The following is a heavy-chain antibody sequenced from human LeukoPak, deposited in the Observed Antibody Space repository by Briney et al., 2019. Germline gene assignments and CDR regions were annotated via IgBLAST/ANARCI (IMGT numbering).Heavy chain of an antibody. V-gene: IGHV3-30*18. D-gene: IGHD1-26*01. J-gene: IGHJ6*03. CDR2: ISYDGSNK. CDR3: AKEGGSWSAYYYYMDV. Sequence: PGGSLRLSCAASGFTFSSYGMHWVRQAPGKGLEWVAVISYDGSNKYYADSVKGRFTISRDNSKNTLYLQMNSLRAEDTAVYYCAKEGGSWSAYYYYMDVWGKGTTVTVSS. CDR1: GFTFSSYG.